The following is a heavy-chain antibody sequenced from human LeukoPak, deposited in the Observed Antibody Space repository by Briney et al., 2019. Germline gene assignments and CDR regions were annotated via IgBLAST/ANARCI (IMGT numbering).Heavy chain of an antibody. CDR1: GGSISSYY. CDR3: ARNLRSSGWSGGRIYYYYGMDV. D-gene: IGHD6-19*01. CDR2: IYYSGST. V-gene: IGHV4-59*01. Sequence: PSETLSLTCTVSGGSISSYYWSWIRQPPGKGLEWIGYIYYSGSTNYNPSLKSRVTISVDTSKNQFSLKLSSVTAADTAVYYCARNLRSSGWSGGRIYYYYGMDVRGQGTTVTVSS. J-gene: IGHJ6*02.